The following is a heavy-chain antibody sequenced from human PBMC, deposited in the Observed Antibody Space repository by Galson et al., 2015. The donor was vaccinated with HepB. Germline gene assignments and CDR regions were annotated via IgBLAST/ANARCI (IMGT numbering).Heavy chain of an antibody. CDR1: GGTFSSYT. Sequence: SVKVSCKASGGTFSSYTISWVRQAPGQGLEWMGRIIPILGIANYAQKFQGRVTITADKSTSTAYMELRSLRSEDTAVYYCARGVGTVVRGVFDYWGQGTLVTVSS. CDR2: IIPILGIA. J-gene: IGHJ4*02. CDR3: ARGVGTVVRGVFDY. D-gene: IGHD3-10*01. V-gene: IGHV1-69*02.